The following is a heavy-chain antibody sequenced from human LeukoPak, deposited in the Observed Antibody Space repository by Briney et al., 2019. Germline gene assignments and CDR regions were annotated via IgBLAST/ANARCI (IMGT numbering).Heavy chain of an antibody. CDR1: GFTFNTHA. CDR3: AKDQGYSYYYLDY. D-gene: IGHD5-18*01. V-gene: IGHV3-23*01. Sequence: QPGGSLRLSCAASGFTFNTHAMSWVRQAPGKGLEWVSGINGNGASTYYSDSVKGRFTISRDNSKNTLYLQMSSLRAEDTAIYYCAKDQGYSYYYLDYWGQGTLVTVSS. J-gene: IGHJ4*02. CDR2: INGNGAST.